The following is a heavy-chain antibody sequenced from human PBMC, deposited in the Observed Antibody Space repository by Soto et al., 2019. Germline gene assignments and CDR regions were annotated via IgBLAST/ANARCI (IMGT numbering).Heavy chain of an antibody. CDR1: GGSISSSSYY. CDR2: IYYSGST. CDR3: ARHYMWRELLYWFDP. D-gene: IGHD1-26*01. V-gene: IGHV4-39*01. Sequence: SETLSLTCTVSGGSISSSSYYWGWIRQPPGKGLEWIGSIYYSGSTYYNPSLKSRVTISVDTSKNQFSLKLSSVTAADTAVYYCARHYMWRELLYWFDPWGQGTLVTVSS. J-gene: IGHJ5*02.